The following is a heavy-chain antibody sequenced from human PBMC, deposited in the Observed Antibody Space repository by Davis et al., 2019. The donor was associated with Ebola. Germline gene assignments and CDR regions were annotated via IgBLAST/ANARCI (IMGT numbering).Heavy chain of an antibody. J-gene: IGHJ4*02. V-gene: IGHV4-30-2*01. CDR2: IVHSGTT. D-gene: IGHD3-10*01. CDR1: GGSISSGGYS. CDR3: ASHYYGSGIFDY. Sequence: PSETLSLTCAVSGGSISSGGYSCSWIRQTPGKGLEWTGYIVHSGTTYYNSSLKSRVTMTVDRSKNQFSLKLRSVNAADTAVYYCASHYYGSGIFDYWGQGTLVTVS.